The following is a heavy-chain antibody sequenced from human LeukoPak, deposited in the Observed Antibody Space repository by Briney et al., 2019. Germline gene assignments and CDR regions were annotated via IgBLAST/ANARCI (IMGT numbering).Heavy chain of an antibody. V-gene: IGHV3-23*01. CDR1: GFTFSSYA. CDR2: ISGSGGST. CDR3: ARDSFPWFGELAWYFDL. D-gene: IGHD3-10*01. Sequence: GGSLRLSCAASGFTFSSYAMSWVRQAPGKGLEWVSAISGSGGSTYYADSVKGRFTISRDNSKNTLYLQMNSLRAEDTAVYYCARDSFPWFGELAWYFDLWGRGTLVTVSS. J-gene: IGHJ2*01.